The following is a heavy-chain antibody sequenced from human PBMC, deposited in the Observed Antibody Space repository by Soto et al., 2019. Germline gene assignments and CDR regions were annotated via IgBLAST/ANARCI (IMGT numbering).Heavy chain of an antibody. V-gene: IGHV4-4*07. CDR2: IYTNGDT. Sequence: PSETLSLTCTVSGGSIISYYWSWIRQPAGKGLEWIGRIYTNGDTNYNPSLKSRVTMSVDTSKSQFSLNLSSVTAADTAVYYCARDYYGSGSRFDYWGQGTQVTVSS. J-gene: IGHJ4*02. CDR1: GGSIISYY. D-gene: IGHD3-10*01. CDR3: ARDYYGSGSRFDY.